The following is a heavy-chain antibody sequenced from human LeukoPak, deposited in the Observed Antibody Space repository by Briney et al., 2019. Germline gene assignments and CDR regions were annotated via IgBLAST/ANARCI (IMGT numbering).Heavy chain of an antibody. CDR3: ARDTYRFFDL. V-gene: IGHV3-7*01. Sequence: GGSLRLSCAASGFTFSTYWMGWVRQAPGKGLEWVADIKEDGSDKYSVDSVRGRFTISRDNAKNSLYLQMNSLRAEGTAVYYCARDTYRFFDLWGRGTLVTVSS. CDR2: IKEDGSDK. J-gene: IGHJ2*01. CDR1: GFTFSTYW.